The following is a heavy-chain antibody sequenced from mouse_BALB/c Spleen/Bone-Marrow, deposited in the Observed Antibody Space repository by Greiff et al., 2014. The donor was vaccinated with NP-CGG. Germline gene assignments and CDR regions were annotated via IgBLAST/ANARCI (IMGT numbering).Heavy chain of an antibody. CDR2: ISFSGGT. CDR1: GYSITSDYA. CDR3: SRGAFYFDF. Sequence: EVQLQQSGPGLVKPSQSLSLTCTVTGYSITSDYAWNWIRQFPGNKLEWLGYISFSGGTTYNPSLESRISITRDTSKNQFFLQLNSVTTEDTATYYCSRGAFYFDFWCHGTTLTVSS. J-gene: IGHJ2*01. V-gene: IGHV3-2*02.